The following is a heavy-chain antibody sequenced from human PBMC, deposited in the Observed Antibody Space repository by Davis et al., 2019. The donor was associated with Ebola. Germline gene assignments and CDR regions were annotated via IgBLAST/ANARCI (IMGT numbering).Heavy chain of an antibody. CDR1: GFTFNTYA. J-gene: IGHJ6*02. D-gene: IGHD1-14*01. CDR2: ISGSGEGI. Sequence: PGGSLRLSCAASGFTFNTYALSWVRQAPGKGLEWVSAISGSGEGIFYADSVKGRFTISRDNSKNTVFLHMNSLGVEDSAVYYCAKALFTCDRTRCLKYNHYYGLDVWGQGTTVTVSS. V-gene: IGHV3-23*01. CDR3: AKALFTCDRTRCLKYNHYYGLDV.